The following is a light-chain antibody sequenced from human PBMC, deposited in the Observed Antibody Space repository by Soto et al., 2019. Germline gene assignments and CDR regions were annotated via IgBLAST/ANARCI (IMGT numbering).Light chain of an antibody. Sequence: DIQMTQSPSSLSASLGDRVTITCRASQTISTYLNWYQQRPGKAPKLLIYDASRLQNAVPSRFSGSGSGTDFTLTISSLHPEDFATYYCQHSYSTPRTFGGGTRVE. CDR2: DAS. CDR1: QTISTY. V-gene: IGKV1-39*01. J-gene: IGKJ4*01. CDR3: QHSYSTPRT.